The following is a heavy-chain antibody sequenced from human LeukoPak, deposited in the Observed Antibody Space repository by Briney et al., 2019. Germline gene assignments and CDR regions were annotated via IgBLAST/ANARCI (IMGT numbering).Heavy chain of an antibody. V-gene: IGHV3-23*01. J-gene: IGHJ4*02. D-gene: IGHD3-10*01. Sequence: GGSLRLSCAASGFTFSSYGMSWVRQAPGKGLEWVSAISGSGGSTYYADSVKGRFTISRDNSKNTLYLQMNSLRAEDTAVYYCAKDRTSTYYYGSGSYSYWGQGTLVTVSS. CDR3: AKDRTSTYYYGSGSYSY. CDR2: ISGSGGST. CDR1: GFTFSSYG.